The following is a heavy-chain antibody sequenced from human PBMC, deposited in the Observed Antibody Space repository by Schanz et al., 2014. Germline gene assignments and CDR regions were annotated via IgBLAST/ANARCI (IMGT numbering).Heavy chain of an antibody. CDR1: GFTFSGSA. CDR3: IRLGFSYGLDV. CDR2: IRTKPNSYAT. Sequence: DVQLVESGGGLVQPGGSLKLSCAASGFTFSGSAIYWVRQASGRGLEWVGRIRTKPNSYATEYAASVKGRFTISRDDSKNTAYLQMNSLNTGDTAVYYCIRLGFSYGLDVWGQGTTVTVSS. J-gene: IGHJ6*02. V-gene: IGHV3-73*01.